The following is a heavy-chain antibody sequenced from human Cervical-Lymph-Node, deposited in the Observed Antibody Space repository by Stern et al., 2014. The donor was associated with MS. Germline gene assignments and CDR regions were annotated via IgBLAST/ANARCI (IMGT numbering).Heavy chain of an antibody. V-gene: IGHV3-9*01. Sequence: VESGGGLVQPGRSLRLSCAISGFTFDDPAMHWVRKAPGKGLEWVSRISCNRGSIGYAYSVKGRFTISRDHAKNSLYLQMTSLRCEDTAFYYCVKDRXYSGXHFXXFDYXGXXXLVTVSS. CDR3: VKDRXYSGXHFXXFDY. D-gene: IGHD5-12*01. CDR2: ISCNRGSI. J-gene: IGHJ4*01. CDR1: GFTFDDPA.